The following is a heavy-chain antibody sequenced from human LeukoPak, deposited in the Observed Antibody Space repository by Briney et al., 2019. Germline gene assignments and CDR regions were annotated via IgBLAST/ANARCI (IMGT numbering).Heavy chain of an antibody. J-gene: IGHJ4*02. V-gene: IGHV4-4*07. Sequence: PSETLSLTCSVSGGSISGYYWGCFRQAAGKGLEWIGRIHSTGSSNYNPSLKSRLTMSIDTSRNQFSLKLSSMTAADTAIYYCAREHPTAIATDHWGQGTLVTVSS. CDR1: GGSISGYY. D-gene: IGHD2-21*02. CDR2: IHSTGSS. CDR3: AREHPTAIATDH.